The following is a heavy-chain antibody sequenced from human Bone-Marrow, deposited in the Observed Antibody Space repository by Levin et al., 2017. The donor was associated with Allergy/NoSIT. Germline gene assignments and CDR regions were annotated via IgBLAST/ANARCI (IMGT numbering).Heavy chain of an antibody. D-gene: IGHD3-16*01. CDR3: ARDRNMMGATEFDL. CDR1: GFNFATYG. V-gene: IGHV1-18*04. CDR2: ITPHNGDV. Sequence: GESLKISCKASGFNFATYGVTWLRHLPGQGLEWIGWITPHNGDVKYALKFQGRVIMTIDTPDTVNLHFWGLTTADTGLYYCARDRNMMGATEFDLWGQGTHLNVSA. J-gene: IGHJ5*02.